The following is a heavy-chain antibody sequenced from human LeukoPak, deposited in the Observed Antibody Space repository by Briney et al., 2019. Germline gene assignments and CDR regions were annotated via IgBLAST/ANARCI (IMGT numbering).Heavy chain of an antibody. Sequence: PSQTLSLTCTVSGGSISSGDYYCSWIRQPPGKGLEWIGYIYYSGSTYYNPSLKSRVTISVDTSKNQFSLKLSSVTAADTAVYYCARVYGDYEARWFDPWGQGTLVTVSS. CDR3: ARVYGDYEARWFDP. V-gene: IGHV4-30-4*08. CDR2: IYYSGST. J-gene: IGHJ5*02. D-gene: IGHD4-17*01. CDR1: GGSISSGDYY.